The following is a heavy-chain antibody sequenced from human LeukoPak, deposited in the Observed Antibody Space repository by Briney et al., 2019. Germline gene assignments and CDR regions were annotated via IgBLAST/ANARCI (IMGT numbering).Heavy chain of an antibody. CDR3: ATLRIGLWFGELLSYFQH. CDR1: GFTFSSYA. V-gene: IGHV3-23*01. J-gene: IGHJ1*01. D-gene: IGHD3-10*01. Sequence: PGGSLRLSCAAAGFTFSSYAMSWVRQAPGKGLEWVSAISGSGGSTYYADSVKGRFTISRDKSKNTLYLQMNSLRAEDTAVYYCATLRIGLWFGELLSYFQHWGQGTLVTVSS. CDR2: ISGSGGST.